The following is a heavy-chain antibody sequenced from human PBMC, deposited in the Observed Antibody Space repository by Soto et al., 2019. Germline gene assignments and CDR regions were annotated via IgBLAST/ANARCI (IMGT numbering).Heavy chain of an antibody. D-gene: IGHD2-15*01. CDR1: GGSFSGYY. CDR2: INHSGST. V-gene: IGHV4-34*01. J-gene: IGHJ6*02. Sequence: PSETLSLTCAVYGGSFSGYYWTWIRQPPGTGLEWIGEINHSGSTNYNLSLKSRVTISVDTSKNQFSLKLTSVTAADTAVYYCARPCSGGSCYATFGYYGMDVRGQGTTVTVSS. CDR3: ARPCSGGSCYATFGYYGMDV.